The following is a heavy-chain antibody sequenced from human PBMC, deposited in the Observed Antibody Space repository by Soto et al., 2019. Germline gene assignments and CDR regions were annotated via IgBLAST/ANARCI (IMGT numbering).Heavy chain of an antibody. Sequence: QITLKESGPTLVKPTQTLTLTCTFSGFSLSTSGVGVGWIRQPPGKALEWLALIYWDDDKRYSPSLKSRLTITKDTSKNQVVLTMTNMDPVDTATYYCAHRKVRTAPGGSYYRYYYGMDVWGQGTTVTVSS. D-gene: IGHD1-26*01. J-gene: IGHJ6*02. V-gene: IGHV2-5*02. CDR2: IYWDDDK. CDR1: GFSLSTSGVG. CDR3: AHRKVRTAPGGSYYRYYYGMDV.